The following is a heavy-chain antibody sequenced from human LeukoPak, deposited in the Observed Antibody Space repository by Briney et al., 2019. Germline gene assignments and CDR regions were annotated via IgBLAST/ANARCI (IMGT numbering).Heavy chain of an antibody. Sequence: ASVTVSCTASGYTFTSYYMHWVRQAPGQGLEWMGIINPSGGSTSYAQKFQGRVTMTRDTSTSTVYMELSSLRSEDTAVYYCARERDCSSTSCYYSMNYYYYGTDVWGQGTTVTVSS. CDR1: GYTFTSYY. J-gene: IGHJ6*02. V-gene: IGHV1-46*01. D-gene: IGHD2-2*01. CDR3: ARERDCSSTSCYYSMNYYYYGTDV. CDR2: INPSGGST.